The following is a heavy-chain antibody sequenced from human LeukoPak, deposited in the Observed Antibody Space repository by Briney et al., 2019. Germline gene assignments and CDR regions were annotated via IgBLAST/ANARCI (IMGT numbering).Heavy chain of an antibody. CDR2: MNPNSGNT. V-gene: IGHV1-8*01. D-gene: IGHD3-9*01. Sequence: GASVKVSCKASGYTFTSYDINWARQATGQGLEWMGWMNPNSGNTGYAQKFQGRVTMTRNTSISTAYMELSSLRSEDTAVYYCARGNGGYDILTGPPYMDVWGKGTTVTVSS. J-gene: IGHJ6*03. CDR3: ARGNGGYDILTGPPYMDV. CDR1: GYTFTSYD.